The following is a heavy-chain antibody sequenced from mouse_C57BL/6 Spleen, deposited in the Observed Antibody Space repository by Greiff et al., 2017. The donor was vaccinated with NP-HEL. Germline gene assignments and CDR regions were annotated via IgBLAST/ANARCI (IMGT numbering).Heavy chain of an antibody. D-gene: IGHD1-1*01. CDR1: GFTFSDYG. V-gene: IGHV5-17*01. Sequence: EVMLVESGGGLVKPGGSLKLSCAASGFTFSDYGMHWVRQAPEKGLEWVAYISSGSSTIYYADTVKGRFTISRDNAKNTLFLQRTSLRSEDTAMYYCARGYYGSMDYWGQGTSVTVSS. CDR3: ARGYYGSMDY. J-gene: IGHJ4*01. CDR2: ISSGSSTI.